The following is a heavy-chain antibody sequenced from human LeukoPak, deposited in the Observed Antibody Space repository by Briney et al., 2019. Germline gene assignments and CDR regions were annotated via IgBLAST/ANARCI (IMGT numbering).Heavy chain of an antibody. D-gene: IGHD3-10*01. J-gene: IGHJ5*02. CDR3: AREGYYGSGSYYRANWFDP. CDR1: GYTFTSYY. CDR2: INPSGGST. Sequence: ASVKVSCKASGYTFTSYYMHWVRQAPGQGLEWMGIINPSGGSTSYAQKFQGRVTMTRDTSTSTVYMELSSLRSEDTAVYYCAREGYYGSGSYYRANWFDPWGQGTLVTVSP. V-gene: IGHV1-46*01.